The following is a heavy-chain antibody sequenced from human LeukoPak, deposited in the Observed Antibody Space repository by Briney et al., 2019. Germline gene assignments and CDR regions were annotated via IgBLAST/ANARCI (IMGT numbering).Heavy chain of an antibody. Sequence: PSETLSLTCSVSGGSMDSYYWSWIRQSPGKGLEWIGYIYYSGSTNYNPSLKSRVTISVDTSKNQFSLKLSSVTAADTAVYYCARHVWLQPFDYWGQGTLVTVSS. CDR1: GGSMDSYY. CDR2: IYYSGST. J-gene: IGHJ4*02. V-gene: IGHV4-59*08. D-gene: IGHD3-9*01. CDR3: ARHVWLQPFDY.